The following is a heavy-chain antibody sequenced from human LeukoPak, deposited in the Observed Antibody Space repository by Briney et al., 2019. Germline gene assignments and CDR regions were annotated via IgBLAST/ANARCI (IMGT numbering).Heavy chain of an antibody. D-gene: IGHD6-13*01. J-gene: IGHJ1*01. CDR3: AREEEYSSSLRYFQH. CDR2: IYSGGST. V-gene: IGHV3-53*01. Sequence: PGGSRRLSCAASGFTVSSNYMSWVRQAPGKGLEWVSVIYSGGSTYYADSVKGRFAISSDNSKYTLYLQMNSLRAEDTAVYYCAREEEYSSSLRYFQHWGQGTLVTVSS. CDR1: GFTVSSNY.